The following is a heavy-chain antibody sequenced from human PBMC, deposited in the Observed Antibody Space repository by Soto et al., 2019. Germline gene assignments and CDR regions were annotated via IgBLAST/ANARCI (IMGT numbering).Heavy chain of an antibody. CDR3: ARVSRDTAMVWNWFDP. Sequence: VASVKVSCKASGYTFTGYYMHWVRQAPGQGLEWMGWINPNSGGTNYAQKFQGRVTMTRDTSISTAYMELSRLRSDDTAVYYCARVSRDTAMVWNWFDPWGQGTLVTVSS. CDR2: INPNSGGT. CDR1: GYTFTGYY. V-gene: IGHV1-2*02. J-gene: IGHJ5*02. D-gene: IGHD5-18*01.